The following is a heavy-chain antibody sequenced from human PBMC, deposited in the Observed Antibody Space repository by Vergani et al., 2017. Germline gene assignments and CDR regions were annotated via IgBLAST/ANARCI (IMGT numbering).Heavy chain of an antibody. CDR3: AKSRLGAGGLATDAFDI. D-gene: IGHD3-10*01. CDR2: ISWNSGSI. Sequence: VQLQQWGAGLLKPSETLSLTCAVYGGSFSGYYWSWIRQPPGKGLEWVSGISWNSGSIGYADSVKGRFTISRDNAKNSLYLQMNSLRAEDTALYYCAKSRLGAGGLATDAFDIWGQGTMVTVSS. V-gene: IGHV3-9*01. CDR1: GGSFSGYY. J-gene: IGHJ3*02.